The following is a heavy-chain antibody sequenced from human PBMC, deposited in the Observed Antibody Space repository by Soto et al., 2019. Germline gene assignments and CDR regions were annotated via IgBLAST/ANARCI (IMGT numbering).Heavy chain of an antibody. D-gene: IGHD3-10*01. CDR2: ISGSGGST. V-gene: IGHV3-23*01. Sequence: GGSLRLSCAASGFPFSSYAMSWVRQAPGKGLEWVSAISGSGGSTYYADSVKGRFTISRDNSKNTLYLQMNSLRAEDTAVYYCAKDHPDYYGSGSYYNPTAFDYWGQGTLVTVSS. CDR3: AKDHPDYYGSGSYYNPTAFDY. J-gene: IGHJ4*02. CDR1: GFPFSSYA.